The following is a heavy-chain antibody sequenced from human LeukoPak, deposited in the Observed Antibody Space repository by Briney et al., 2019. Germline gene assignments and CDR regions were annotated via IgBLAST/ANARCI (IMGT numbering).Heavy chain of an antibody. CDR1: GFTFSNAW. V-gene: IGHV3-15*01. CDR3: TIAIVVVTAILSRFDP. Sequence: GGSLRLSCAASGFTFSNAWMSWVRQAPGKGLEWVGRIKSKTDGGTTDYAAPVKGRFTISRDDSKNTLYLQMNSLKTEDTAVYYCTIAIVVVTAILSRFDPWGQGTLVTVSS. CDR2: IKSKTDGGTT. J-gene: IGHJ5*02. D-gene: IGHD2-21*02.